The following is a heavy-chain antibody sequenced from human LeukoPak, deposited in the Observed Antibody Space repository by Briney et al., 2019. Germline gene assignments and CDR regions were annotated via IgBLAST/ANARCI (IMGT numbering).Heavy chain of an antibody. Sequence: ASVKVSCKASGYTFTSYGISWVRQAPGQGLEWMGWISAYNGNTNYAQKPQGRVTMTTDTSTSTAYMELRSLRSDDTAVYYCARNGLDVVVVAATSLDYWGQGTLVTVSS. CDR2: ISAYNGNT. CDR1: GYTFTSYG. V-gene: IGHV1-18*01. J-gene: IGHJ4*02. CDR3: ARNGLDVVVVAATSLDY. D-gene: IGHD2-15*01.